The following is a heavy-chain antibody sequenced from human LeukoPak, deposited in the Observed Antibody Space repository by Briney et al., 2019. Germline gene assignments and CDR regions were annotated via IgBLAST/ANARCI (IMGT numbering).Heavy chain of an antibody. CDR3: ARGHTAVTRHFDF. V-gene: IGHV3-48*03. CDR1: GFTFSSYE. D-gene: IGHD4-17*01. J-gene: IGHJ4*02. Sequence: GGSLRLSCAASGFTFSSYEMNWVRQAPGEGLEWVSYISSSSSTIYYADSVKGRFTISRDDAKNLLYLDMNSLRAEDTAVYYCARGHTAVTRHFDFWGQGTLVTVSS. CDR2: ISSSSSTI.